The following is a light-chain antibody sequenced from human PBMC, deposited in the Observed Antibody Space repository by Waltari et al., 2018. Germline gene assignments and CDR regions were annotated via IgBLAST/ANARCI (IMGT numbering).Light chain of an antibody. V-gene: IGLV3-25*03. CDR3: QSTDTSDSVV. Sequence: SYELTQPPSVSVSPGPTARITCPGDALPKRYAPWYQHKPGQAPVMVIYKDSERPSGIPERFSGSSSGTTVTLTITGVQAEDEADYHCQSTDTSDSVVFGGGTKLTVL. CDR1: ALPKRY. J-gene: IGLJ2*01. CDR2: KDS.